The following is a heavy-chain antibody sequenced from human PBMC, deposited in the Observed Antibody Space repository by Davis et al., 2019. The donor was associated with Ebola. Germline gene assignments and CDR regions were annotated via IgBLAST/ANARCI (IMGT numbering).Heavy chain of an antibody. J-gene: IGHJ6*02. CDR2: INPNSGGP. CDR1: GYTFTGYY. V-gene: IGHV1-2*04. Sequence: ASVKVSCKASGYTFTGYYMHWVRQAPGQGLEWMGWINPNSGGPNYAQKFQGWVTMTRDTSISTAYMELSRLRSDDTAVYYCARDQQLRDYYYYGMDVWGQGTTVTVSS. CDR3: ARDQQLRDYYYYGMDV. D-gene: IGHD2-2*01.